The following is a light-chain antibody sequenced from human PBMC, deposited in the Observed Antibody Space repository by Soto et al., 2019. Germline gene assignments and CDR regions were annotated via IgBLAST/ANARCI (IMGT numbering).Light chain of an antibody. CDR2: VNN. CDR1: SSNIGAGYD. V-gene: IGLV1-40*01. CDR3: QSYDSSLSILWV. J-gene: IGLJ3*02. Sequence: QSVLTQPPSVSGAPGQRVTISCTGSSSNIGAGYDVHWYQQLPGTAPKLLIYVNNNRPSGVPDRFSGSKSGTSASLAITGLQAEDEADYYCQSYDSSLSILWVFGGGTKVTVL.